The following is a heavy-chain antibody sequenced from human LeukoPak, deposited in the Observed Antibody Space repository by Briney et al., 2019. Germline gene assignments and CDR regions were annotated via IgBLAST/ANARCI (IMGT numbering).Heavy chain of an antibody. D-gene: IGHD5-18*01. CDR1: GYTFSSYY. V-gene: IGHV1-46*01. CDR3: ARGGLQLLAPLDY. J-gene: IGHJ4*02. CDR2: INPSAGST. Sequence: ASVKVSCKASGYTFSSYYMHWVRQAPGEGLEWMGIINPSAGSTSYAQKFQGRVTMTRDTSTSTVYMELSSLRSEDTAVYYCARGGLQLLAPLDYWGQGTLVTVSS.